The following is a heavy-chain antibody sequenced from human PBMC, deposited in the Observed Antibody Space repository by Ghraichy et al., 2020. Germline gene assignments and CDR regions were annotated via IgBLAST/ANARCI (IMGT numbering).Heavy chain of an antibody. Sequence: SETLSLTCAVSGYSISSGYYWGWIRQPPGKGLEWIGSIYHSGSTYYNPSLKSRVTISVDTSKNQFSLKLSSVTAPDTAVYYCARDSTVGATPLWGQGTLVTVSS. D-gene: IGHD1-26*01. CDR1: GYSISSGYY. J-gene: IGHJ4*02. V-gene: IGHV4-38-2*02. CDR3: ARDSTVGATPL. CDR2: IYHSGST.